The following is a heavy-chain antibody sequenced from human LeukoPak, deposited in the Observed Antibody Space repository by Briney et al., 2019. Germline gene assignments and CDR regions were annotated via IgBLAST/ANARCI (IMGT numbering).Heavy chain of an antibody. CDR2: ISPYNGNT. CDR1: GYTFTTHV. CDR3: ARDMSSWQQLVLPDY. D-gene: IGHD6-13*01. Sequence: ASVKVSCKASGYTFTTHVINWMRQAPGQGLEWMGWISPYNGNTNYAQKLQGRVTMTTDTSTSTDYMELRSLRSDDTAVYYCARDMSSWQQLVLPDYWGQGTLVTVSS. V-gene: IGHV1-18*01. J-gene: IGHJ4*02.